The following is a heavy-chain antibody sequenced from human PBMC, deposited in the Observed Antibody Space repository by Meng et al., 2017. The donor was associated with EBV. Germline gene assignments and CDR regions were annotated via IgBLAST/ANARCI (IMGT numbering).Heavy chain of an antibody. CDR1: GGILRSFA. D-gene: IGHD4-17*01. Sequence: QAQSHKTGAEVKQRGTAIESTSKAAGGILRSFAISWGLQAPRQGLEWMGGIIPLFHTTNYAQKFQGRLHIIADKSSATTYMELSSLRSEDTAIYYCASAEHYGDYVFEYWGQGTLVTVSS. CDR3: ASAEHYGDYVFEY. CDR2: IIPLFHTT. V-gene: IGHV1-69*06. J-gene: IGHJ4*02.